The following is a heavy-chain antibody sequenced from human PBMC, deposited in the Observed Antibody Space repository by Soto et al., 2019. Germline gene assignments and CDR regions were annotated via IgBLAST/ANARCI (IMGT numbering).Heavy chain of an antibody. CDR2: IYKSATT. V-gene: IGHV4-30-4*01. J-gene: IGHJ5*01. Sequence: SETLSLTCSVSGDSISTVDYFWAWIRQPPGQALEYIGYIYKSATTYYNPSFESRVAISLDTSKSQFSLNVASVTVADTAVYFCARGRYCLTGRCFPNWFDSWGQGTLVTVSS. D-gene: IGHD2-15*01. CDR1: GDSISTVDYF. CDR3: ARGRYCLTGRCFPNWFDS.